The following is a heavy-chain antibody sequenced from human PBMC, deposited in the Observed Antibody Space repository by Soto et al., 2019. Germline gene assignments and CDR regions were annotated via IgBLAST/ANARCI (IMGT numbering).Heavy chain of an antibody. CDR1: GFTFSSYA. Sequence: EVQLLESGGGLVQPGGSLRLSCAASGFTFSSYAMSWVRQAPGKGLEWVSAISGSGGSTYYADYVKGRFTISRDNSKNTLNLQMNSLRADDTAVYYCAKENGYSSSWFEFDYWGQGTLVTVSS. D-gene: IGHD6-13*01. J-gene: IGHJ4*02. CDR2: ISGSGGST. V-gene: IGHV3-23*01. CDR3: AKENGYSSSWFEFDY.